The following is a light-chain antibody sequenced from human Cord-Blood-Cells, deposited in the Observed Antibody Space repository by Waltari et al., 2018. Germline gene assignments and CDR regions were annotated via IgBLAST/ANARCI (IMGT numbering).Light chain of an antibody. V-gene: IGLV2-11*01. CDR2: DVS. CDR3: CSYAGSYTWV. J-gene: IGLJ3*02. CDR1: SSDVGGDNS. Sequence: QSALTQPRPVSGSPGHTVTISRTGTSSDVGGDNSVPWYQQHPGKAPKLMIYDVSKRPSGVPDRFSGSKSGNTASLTISGLQAEDEADYYCCSYAGSYTWVFGGGTKLTVL.